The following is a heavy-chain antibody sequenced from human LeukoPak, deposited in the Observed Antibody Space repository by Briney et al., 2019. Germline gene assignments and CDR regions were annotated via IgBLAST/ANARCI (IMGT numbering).Heavy chain of an antibody. CDR2: IYTSGST. D-gene: IGHD2-2*02. CDR1: GGSISSYY. J-gene: IGHJ6*03. CDR3: ARVARSIVVVPAAIGDSGYDKNYYYYYYMDV. V-gene: IGHV4-4*07. Sequence: SETLSLTCTVSGGSISSYYWSWIRQPAGKGLEWIGRIYTSGSTNYNPSLKSRVTMSVDTSKNQFSLKLSSVTAADTAVHYCARVARSIVVVPAAIGDSGYDKNYYYYYYMDVWGKGTTVTVSS.